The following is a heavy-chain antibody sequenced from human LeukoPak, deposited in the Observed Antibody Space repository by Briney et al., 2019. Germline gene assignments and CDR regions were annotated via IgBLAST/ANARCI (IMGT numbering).Heavy chain of an antibody. CDR2: MNPNSGNT. CDR3: ARHLQVGGYYYGSGNEGWFDP. D-gene: IGHD3-10*01. J-gene: IGHJ5*02. V-gene: IGHV1-8*01. CDR1: GYTFTSYD. Sequence: GASVKVSCKASGYTFTSYDINWVRQATGQGLEWMGWMNPNSGNTGYAQKFQGRVTMTRNTSISTAYMELSRLRSEDTAVYYCARHLQVGGYYYGSGNEGWFDPWGQGTLVTVSS.